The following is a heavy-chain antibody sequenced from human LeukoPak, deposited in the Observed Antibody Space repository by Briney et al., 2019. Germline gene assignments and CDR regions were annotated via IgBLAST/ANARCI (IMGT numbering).Heavy chain of an antibody. Sequence: AGSLRLSCAASGFTFNNYAMNWVRQAPGKGLEWVAAVTGPADTTYFADSVKGRFTISRDSFKDTVYLQMNRLGAEDTALYYCAKGAAIDHWGQGTLVTVSS. CDR2: VTGPADTT. D-gene: IGHD5-24*01. J-gene: IGHJ4*02. CDR1: GFTFNNYA. V-gene: IGHV3-23*01. CDR3: AKGAAIDH.